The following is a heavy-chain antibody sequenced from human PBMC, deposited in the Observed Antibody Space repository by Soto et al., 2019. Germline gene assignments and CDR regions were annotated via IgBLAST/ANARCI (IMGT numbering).Heavy chain of an antibody. Sequence: SVKVSCKASGGTFSSYTISWVRQAPGQGLEWMGRVIPILGIANYAQKFQGRVTITADKSTSTAYMELSSLRAEDTAVYYCARDGNSGPNHWGQGTLVTVSS. CDR1: GGTFSSYT. CDR2: VIPILGIA. CDR3: ARDGNSGPNH. V-gene: IGHV1-69*04. J-gene: IGHJ5*02. D-gene: IGHD5-12*01.